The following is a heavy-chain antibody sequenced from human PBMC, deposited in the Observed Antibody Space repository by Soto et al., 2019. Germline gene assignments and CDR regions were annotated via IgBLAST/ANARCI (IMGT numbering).Heavy chain of an antibody. CDR3: ARVVAAAGFYYYYGMDV. V-gene: IGHV5-10-1*01. J-gene: IGHJ6*02. CDR2: IDPSGSYT. Sequence: PGESLKISCKGSGYSFTSYWISWVRQMPGKGLEWMGRIDPSGSYTNYSPSFQGHVTISADKSISTAYLQWSSLKASDTAMYYCARVVAAAGFYYYYGMDVWGQGTTVTVSS. CDR1: GYSFTSYW. D-gene: IGHD6-13*01.